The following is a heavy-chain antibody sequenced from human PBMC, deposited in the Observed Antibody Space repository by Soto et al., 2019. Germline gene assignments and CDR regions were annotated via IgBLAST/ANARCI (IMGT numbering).Heavy chain of an antibody. CDR2: IIPIFGTA. J-gene: IGHJ4*02. CDR3: AIGLSSSSKFEY. Sequence: QVQLVQSGAEVKKPGSSVKVSCKASGGTFSSYASSWVRQAPGQGLEWMGGIIPIFGTANYAQKFQGRGMINADESTSTEYMELSSMRSEDTAVYYWAIGLSSSSKFEYLGQGSLVTVA. D-gene: IGHD6-13*01. V-gene: IGHV1-69*01. CDR1: GGTFSSYA.